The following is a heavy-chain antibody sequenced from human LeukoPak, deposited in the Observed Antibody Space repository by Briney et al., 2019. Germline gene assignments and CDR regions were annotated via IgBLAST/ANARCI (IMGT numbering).Heavy chain of an antibody. V-gene: IGHV1-3*01. D-gene: IGHD6-19*01. CDR2: INAGNGNT. CDR3: ARGVSSGWYIDY. Sequence: GASVKVSCKASGYTFPIYAMHWVRQAPGQRLEWMGWINAGNGNTKYSQKFQGRVTITRDTSASTAYMELSSLRSEDTAVYYCARGVSSGWYIDYWGQGTLVTVSS. J-gene: IGHJ4*02. CDR1: GYTFPIYA.